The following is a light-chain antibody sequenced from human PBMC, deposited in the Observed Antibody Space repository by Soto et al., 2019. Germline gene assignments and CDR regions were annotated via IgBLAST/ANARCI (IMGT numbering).Light chain of an antibody. V-gene: IGLV1-44*01. CDR3: AAWDDSLNGYV. Sequence: SVLTQPPSASGTPGQRVTISCSGSSSNIGTNTVNWYQHLPRTAPKLLIFSYNQRPSGVPDRFSGSKSGASASLAISGLQPEDEADYYCAAWDDSLNGYVFGTGTKVTVL. CDR2: SYN. CDR1: SSNIGTNT. J-gene: IGLJ1*01.